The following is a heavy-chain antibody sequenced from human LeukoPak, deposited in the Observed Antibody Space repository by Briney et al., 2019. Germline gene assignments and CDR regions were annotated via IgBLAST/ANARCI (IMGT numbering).Heavy chain of an antibody. CDR2: IYSGGST. V-gene: IGHV3-53*01. CDR1: GFIVSSNY. Sequence: GGPLRLSCAASGFIVSSNYMSWVRQAPGKGLEWVSVIYSGGSTYYADSVKGRFTISRDNSKNTLYLQMNSLRAEDTAVYYCTGSLEYWGQGTLVTVSS. J-gene: IGHJ4*02. D-gene: IGHD1-14*01. CDR3: TGSLEY.